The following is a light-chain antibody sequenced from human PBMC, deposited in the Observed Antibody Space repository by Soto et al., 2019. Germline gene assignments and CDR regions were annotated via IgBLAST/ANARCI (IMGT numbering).Light chain of an antibody. CDR3: SSYAKSDSWV. CDR2: DVA. J-gene: IGLJ3*02. CDR1: NSDVGGRFNY. Sequence: QSALTQPASVSGSPGQSITISCTTTNSDVGGRFNYVSWYQQHPGKAPKLIIYDVAYRPSGVSDRFSGSKSGYTASLTISGLQAEDEADYYRSSYAKSDSWVFGGGTKVTVL. V-gene: IGLV2-14*01.